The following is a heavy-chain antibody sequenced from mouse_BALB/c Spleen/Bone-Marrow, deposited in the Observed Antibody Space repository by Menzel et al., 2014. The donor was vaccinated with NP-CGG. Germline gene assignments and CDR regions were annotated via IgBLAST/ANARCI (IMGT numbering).Heavy chain of an antibody. V-gene: IGHV1-62-2*01. Sequence: VQLQQSGAGLVKPGASVKLSCRASGYTFTEYIISWVKQRSGQGLEWIGWFYPGSGSIKYNEKFKDKATLTADKSSSTVYMELSRLTSEDSAVYFCARHEGIGGYDRGPLYYAMDYWGQGTSVTVSS. CDR3: ARHEGIGGYDRGPLYYAMDY. J-gene: IGHJ4*01. CDR2: FYPGSGSI. CDR1: GYTFTEYI. D-gene: IGHD2-2*01.